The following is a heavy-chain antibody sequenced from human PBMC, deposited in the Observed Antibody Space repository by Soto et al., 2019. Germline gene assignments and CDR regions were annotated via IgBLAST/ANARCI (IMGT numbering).Heavy chain of an antibody. CDR1: GFTFSDYY. Sequence: PGGSLRLSCAASGFTFSDYYMSWIRQAPGKGLEWVSYISSSGSTIYYADSVKGRFTISRDNAKNSLYLQMNSLGAEDTAVYYCARDTYQLLYAFDIWGQGTMVTVSS. CDR3: ARDTYQLLYAFDI. D-gene: IGHD2-2*01. CDR2: ISSSGSTI. V-gene: IGHV3-11*01. J-gene: IGHJ3*02.